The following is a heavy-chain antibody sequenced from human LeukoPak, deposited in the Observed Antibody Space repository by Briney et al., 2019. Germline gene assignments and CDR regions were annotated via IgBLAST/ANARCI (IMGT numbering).Heavy chain of an antibody. CDR2: ISAYNGNT. CDR1: GYTFTSYG. D-gene: IGHD3-16*02. CDR3: ARVRGTFGGVIVLFDY. V-gene: IGHV1-18*04. J-gene: IGHJ4*02. Sequence: ASVKVSCKASGYTFTSYGISSVRHAPGQGLEWMGWISAYNGNTNYAQKLQGRVTMTTDTCTSTAYMELRSLRSDDTAVYYCARVRGTFGGVIVLFDYWGQGTLVTVSS.